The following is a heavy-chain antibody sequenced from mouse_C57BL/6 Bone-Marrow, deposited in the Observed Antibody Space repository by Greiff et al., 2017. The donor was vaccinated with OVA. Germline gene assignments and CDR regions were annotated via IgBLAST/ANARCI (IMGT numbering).Heavy chain of an antibody. D-gene: IGHD2-1*01. CDR1: GYTFTSYW. CDR2: IHPNSGST. CDR3: AKYGNYRPAWFAY. Sequence: VQLQQPGAELVKPGASVKLSCKASGYTFTSYWMHWVKQRPGQGLEWIGMIHPNSGSTNYNEKFKSKATLTVDKSSSTTYMQLSSLTSEDSAVYYCAKYGNYRPAWFAYWGQGTTLTVSS. J-gene: IGHJ2*01. V-gene: IGHV1-64*01.